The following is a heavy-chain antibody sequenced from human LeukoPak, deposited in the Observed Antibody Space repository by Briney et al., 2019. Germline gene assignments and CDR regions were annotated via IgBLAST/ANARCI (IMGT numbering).Heavy chain of an antibody. Sequence: ASVKLSRKASGYTFTGYYMHWVRQAPAQGLEWMGWINPNSGSTNYAQKFQGRVTMTRDTSISTAYMELSRLRSDDTAVYYCAREGEYRGDWFDPWGQGTLVTVSS. CDR2: INPNSGST. CDR1: GYTFTGYY. D-gene: IGHD1-1*01. CDR3: AREGEYRGDWFDP. V-gene: IGHV1-2*02. J-gene: IGHJ5*02.